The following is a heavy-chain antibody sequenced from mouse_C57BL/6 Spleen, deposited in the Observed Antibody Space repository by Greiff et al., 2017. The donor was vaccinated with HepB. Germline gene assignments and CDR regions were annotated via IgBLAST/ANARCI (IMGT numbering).Heavy chain of an antibody. D-gene: IGHD2-4*01. J-gene: IGHJ3*01. CDR3: ARGEYDYDEDGFAY. Sequence: EVQLQQSGPELVKPGASVKISCKASGYSFTGYYMHWVKQRHGNILDWIGYIYPYNGVSSYNQKFKGKATLTVDKSSSTANMELRSLTSEDSAVYYCARGEYDYDEDGFAYWGQGTLVTVSA. CDR1: GYSFTGYY. V-gene: IGHV1-31*01. CDR2: IYPYNGVS.